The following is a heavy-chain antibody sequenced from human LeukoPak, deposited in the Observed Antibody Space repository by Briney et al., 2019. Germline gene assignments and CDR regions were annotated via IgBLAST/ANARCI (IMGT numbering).Heavy chain of an antibody. J-gene: IGHJ4*02. CDR3: ARFFYYDASLPPY. D-gene: IGHD3-16*01. Sequence: SETLSLTCSVSGGYISTSNYYWGRIRQPPGKGLEWIGTIYYSGSTYYNPSLQSRVTISLDTSKNQFSLHVRSVTAVDTATYYCARFFYYDASLPPYWGQGTLVIVSS. CDR2: IYYSGST. CDR1: GGYISTSNYY. V-gene: IGHV4-39*01.